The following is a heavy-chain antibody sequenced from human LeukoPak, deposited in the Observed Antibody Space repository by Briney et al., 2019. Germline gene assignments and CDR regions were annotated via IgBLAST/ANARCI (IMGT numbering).Heavy chain of an antibody. CDR3: ARDHRDGPPYDY. J-gene: IGHJ4*02. CDR2: ISSSGSATV. D-gene: IGHD5-24*01. Sequence: PGGSLRLSCAASGFTFSSYEMNWVRQAPGKGLEWVSYISSSGSATVYYADSVKGRFTISRDNAKNSLYLQMNSLRAEDTAVYYCARDHRDGPPYDYWGQGTLVTVSS. CDR1: GFTFSSYE. V-gene: IGHV3-48*03.